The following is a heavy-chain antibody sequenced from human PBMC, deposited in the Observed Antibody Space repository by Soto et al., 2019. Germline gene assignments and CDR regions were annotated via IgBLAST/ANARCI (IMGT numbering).Heavy chain of an antibody. D-gene: IGHD3-22*01. J-gene: IGHJ4*02. CDR1: GGSISSGDYY. V-gene: IGHV4-30-4*01. CDR3: ARGQYYDSSGYYPMLGY. Sequence: QVQLQESGPGLVKPSQTLSLTCTVSGGSISSGDYYWSWIRQPPGKGLEWIGYIYYSGSTYYNPSLKSRVTISVDTSKNQFSLKLSSVTAADTAVYYCARGQYYDSSGYYPMLGYWGQGTLVTVSS. CDR2: IYYSGST.